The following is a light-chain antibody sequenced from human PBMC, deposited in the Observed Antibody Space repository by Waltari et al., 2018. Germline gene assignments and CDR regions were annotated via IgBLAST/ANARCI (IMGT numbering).Light chain of an antibody. CDR2: WAS. CDR1: QSVLYSSNNKNY. CDR3: QQYYSTQT. Sequence: DIVMTQSPDSLAVSLGERATIKCKSSQSVLYSSNNKNYLAWYQQKPGQPPKLLIYWASTRESGVPDRFSGSGSGTDFTLTISSLQAEDVAVYYCQQYYSTQTFGQGTKLEIK. J-gene: IGKJ2*01. V-gene: IGKV4-1*01.